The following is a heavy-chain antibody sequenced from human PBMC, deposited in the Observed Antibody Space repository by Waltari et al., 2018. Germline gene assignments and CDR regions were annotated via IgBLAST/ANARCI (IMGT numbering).Heavy chain of an antibody. V-gene: IGHV1-69*05. D-gene: IGHD3-22*01. J-gene: IGHJ3*02. Sequence: QVQLVQSGAEGKKPGSSVKVSCKASGGAFSSYAISWVRQAPGQGLEWMGGIIPIFGTANYAQKFQGRVTITTDESTSTAYMELSSLRSEDTAVYYCARSPYYYDSSGNAFDIWGQGTMVTVSS. CDR3: ARSPYYYDSSGNAFDI. CDR1: GGAFSSYA. CDR2: IIPIFGTA.